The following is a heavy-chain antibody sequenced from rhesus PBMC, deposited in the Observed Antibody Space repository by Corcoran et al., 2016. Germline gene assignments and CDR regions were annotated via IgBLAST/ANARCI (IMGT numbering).Heavy chain of an antibody. J-gene: IGHJ4*01. CDR3: ARGRTLGFDY. D-gene: IGHD2-39*01. V-gene: IGHV5-20*02. CDR1: GYSFNNYW. Sequence: EVQLVQSGAEVKRPGESLKISCKTSGYSFNNYWISWVRQMSGKGLDWMGAIGPSNTDARYIPSVQGHGTISADKSITTAYLQWSSLKASDTATYYCARGRTLGFDYWGQGVLVTISS. CDR2: IGPSNTDA.